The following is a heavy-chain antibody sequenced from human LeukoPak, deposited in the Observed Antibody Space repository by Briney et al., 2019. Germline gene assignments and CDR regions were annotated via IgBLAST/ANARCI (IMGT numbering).Heavy chain of an antibody. J-gene: IGHJ4*02. CDR1: GYTFSNYG. Sequence: ASVKVSCKASGYTFSNYGISWVRQAPGQGLEWVGWIRGDNGNTNYAQKFQGRVTMTTETSTSTAYMGLGSVGSDETAVYYCARVDLLTGYYFFCYWGQGTLVTVFS. V-gene: IGHV1-18*01. CDR3: ARVDLLTGYYFFCY. CDR2: IRGDNGNT. D-gene: IGHD3-9*01.